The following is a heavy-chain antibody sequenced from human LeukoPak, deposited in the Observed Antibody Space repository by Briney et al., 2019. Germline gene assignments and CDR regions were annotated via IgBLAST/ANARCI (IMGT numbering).Heavy chain of an antibody. CDR1: GGSISSYY. CDR2: ISYSGST. Sequence: SETLSLTCTVSGGSISSYYCSWIRQPPGKRLEWIGYISYSGSTSYNPSLKSRVTISVDTSKNQFSLKLSSVTAADTAVYYCARAGGYYSYYYGMDVWGQGTTVTVSS. CDR3: ARAGGYYSYYYGMDV. D-gene: IGHD3-10*01. J-gene: IGHJ6*02. V-gene: IGHV4-59*01.